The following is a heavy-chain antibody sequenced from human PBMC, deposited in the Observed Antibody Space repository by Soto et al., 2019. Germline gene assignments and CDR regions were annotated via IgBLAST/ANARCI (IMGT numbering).Heavy chain of an antibody. CDR1: GYTFTSYG. CDR3: ARERGGYSYGDY. Sequence: QVQLVQSGAEVKKPGASVKVSCKASGYTFTSYGINWVRQAPGQGLEWMGWVNIYKVNTNYAQKLQGRVTMTTDTSTSTAYLELRSLRSDDTAVYYCARERGGYSYGDYWGQGTPVTVSS. CDR2: VNIYKVNT. D-gene: IGHD5-18*01. J-gene: IGHJ4*02. V-gene: IGHV1-18*01.